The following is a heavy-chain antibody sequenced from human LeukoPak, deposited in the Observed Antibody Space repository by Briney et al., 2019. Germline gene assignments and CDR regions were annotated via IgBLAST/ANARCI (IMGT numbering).Heavy chain of an antibody. V-gene: IGHV4-38-2*01. J-gene: IGHJ6*03. CDR1: GYSLSSGYY. CDR2: IYHSGST. Sequence: SETRSLTSALSGYSLSSGYYCAWTRQPPGKGLEWIGSIYHSGSTYYNPSLKSRVTISVDTSKNQFSLKLSSVTAADTAVYYCARGAAPSYMDVWGKGTTVTVSS. D-gene: IGHD6-6*01. CDR3: ARGAAPSYMDV.